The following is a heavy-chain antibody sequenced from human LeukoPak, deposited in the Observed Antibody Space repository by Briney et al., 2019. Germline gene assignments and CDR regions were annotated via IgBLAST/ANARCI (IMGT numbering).Heavy chain of an antibody. CDR3: ARDCSSTGCP. J-gene: IGHJ3*01. D-gene: IGHD2-2*01. Sequence: SETLSFTCIVSGGSISSGDYYWSWIRQPPGKGLEWIGYIYDSGSTYYNPSLKSRVTISVDTSKNQFSLKLRSVTAADTAVYYCARDCSSTGCPWGQGTMVTVSS. V-gene: IGHV4-30-4*01. CDR2: IYDSGST. CDR1: GGSISSGDYY.